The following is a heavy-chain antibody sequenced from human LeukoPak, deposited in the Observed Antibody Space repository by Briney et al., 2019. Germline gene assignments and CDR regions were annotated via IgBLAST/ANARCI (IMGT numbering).Heavy chain of an antibody. D-gene: IGHD2-21*02. CDR1: GYTFTSYG. CDR2: ISAYNGNT. V-gene: IGHV1-18*01. CDR3: ARDLAYCGGDCYVYYYYYMDV. Sequence: ASVKVSCKASGYTFTSYGISWVRQAPGQGLEWMGWISAYNGNTNHAQKLQGRVTMTTDTSTSTAYMELRSLRSDDTAVYYCARDLAYCGGDCYVYYYYYMDVWGKGTTVTVSS. J-gene: IGHJ6*03.